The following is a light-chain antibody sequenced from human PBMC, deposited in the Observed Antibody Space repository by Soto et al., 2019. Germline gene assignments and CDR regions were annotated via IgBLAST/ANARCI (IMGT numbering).Light chain of an antibody. J-gene: IGLJ3*02. Sequence: QSALTQPASVSGSPGQSITISCTGSSSDIGSNDYVSWYRQYPGNAHKLIIYEVTNRPSGVSKRFSGSKSGNTASLTSSGLQAEDEADYHCSSFTSSDTLVFGGGTKVTVL. CDR1: SSDIGSNDY. V-gene: IGLV2-14*01. CDR2: EVT. CDR3: SSFTSSDTLV.